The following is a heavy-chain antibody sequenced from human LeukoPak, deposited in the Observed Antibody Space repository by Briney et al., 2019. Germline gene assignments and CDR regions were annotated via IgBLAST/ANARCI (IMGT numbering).Heavy chain of an antibody. CDR1: GFTFSRYS. J-gene: IGHJ4*02. CDR2: ITGSSDYI. V-gene: IGHV3-21*04. D-gene: IGHD3-22*01. CDR3: TKGSYYDNSGRAYFDY. Sequence: GGSLRLSCAASGFTFSRYSVNWVRQAPGKGLEWVSCITGSSDYIFYADSVKGRFTISRDNSKNTLYLQMNSLRAEDTAVYYCTKGSYYDNSGRAYFDYWGQGTLVTVSS.